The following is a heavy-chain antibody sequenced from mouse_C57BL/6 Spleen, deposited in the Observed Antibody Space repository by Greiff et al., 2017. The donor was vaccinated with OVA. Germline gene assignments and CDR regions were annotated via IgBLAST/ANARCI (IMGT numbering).Heavy chain of an antibody. CDR3: TRDWMGGYYEGNAMDY. J-gene: IGHJ4*01. D-gene: IGHD2-3*01. V-gene: IGHV5-9-1*02. CDR1: GFTFSSYA. Sequence: EVKLMESGEGLVKPGGSLKLSCAASGFTFSSYAMSWVRQTPEKRLEWVAYISSGGDYIYYADTVKGRFTISRDNARNTLYLQMSSLKSEDTAMYYCTRDWMGGYYEGNAMDYWGQGTSVTVSS. CDR2: ISSGGDYI.